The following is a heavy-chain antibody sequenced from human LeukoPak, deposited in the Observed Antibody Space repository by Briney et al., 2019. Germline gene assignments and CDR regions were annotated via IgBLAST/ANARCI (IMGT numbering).Heavy chain of an antibody. CDR1: GFTFSSYG. D-gene: IGHD3-22*01. V-gene: IGHV3-23*01. CDR2: ISGSGGNA. Sequence: GGSLRPSCAASGFTFSSYGMIWVRQAPGKGLEWVSSISGSGGNAYYADSVKGRFTISRDNSKNTLSLQMNSLRAEDTAVYYCAKEIHDSSGYYSYFDYWGQGTLVTVSS. CDR3: AKEIHDSSGYYSYFDY. J-gene: IGHJ4*02.